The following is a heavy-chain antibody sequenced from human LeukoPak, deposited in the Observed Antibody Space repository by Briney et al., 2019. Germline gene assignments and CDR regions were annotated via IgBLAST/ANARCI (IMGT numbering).Heavy chain of an antibody. CDR1: GGSISSGGYS. Sequence: PSETLSLTCAVSGGSISSGGYSWSWIWQPPGKGLEWIGYIYHSGSTYYNPSLKSRVTISVDRSKNQFSLKLSSVTAADTAVYYCARARVTYFDYWGQGTLVTVSS. V-gene: IGHV4-30-2*01. CDR3: ARARVTYFDY. CDR2: IYHSGST. D-gene: IGHD2-21*02. J-gene: IGHJ4*02.